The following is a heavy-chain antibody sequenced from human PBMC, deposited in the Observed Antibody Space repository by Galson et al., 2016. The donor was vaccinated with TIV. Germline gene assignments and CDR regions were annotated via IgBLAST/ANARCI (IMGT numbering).Heavy chain of an antibody. J-gene: IGHJ6*02. CDR2: ISGGGGSP. CDR1: GFTFSSHA. D-gene: IGHD3-22*01. V-gene: IGHV3-23*01. CDR3: TKVPRSGFSYYYGLDD. Sequence: SLRLSCAASGFTFSSHAITWVRQAPGKGLESISAISGGGGSPYYEDSGKGRFTISRDNSKNTLLPQMNSLRAEDTAVYYCTKVPRSGFSYYYGLDDWGQGTLVTVSS.